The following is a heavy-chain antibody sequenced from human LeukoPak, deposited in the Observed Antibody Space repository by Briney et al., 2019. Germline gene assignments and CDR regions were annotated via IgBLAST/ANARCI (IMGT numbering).Heavy chain of an antibody. D-gene: IGHD3-22*01. CDR2: ISSSSSYI. J-gene: IGHJ4*02. V-gene: IGHV3-21*01. Sequence: GGSLRLSCAASGFTFSSYWMNWVRQAPGKGLEWVSSISSSSSYIYYADSVKGRFTVSRDNAKNSLYLQMNSLRAEDTAVYYCARDPGYYDSSGYYNSPFWGQGTLVTVSS. CDR3: ARDPGYYDSSGYYNSPF. CDR1: GFTFSSYW.